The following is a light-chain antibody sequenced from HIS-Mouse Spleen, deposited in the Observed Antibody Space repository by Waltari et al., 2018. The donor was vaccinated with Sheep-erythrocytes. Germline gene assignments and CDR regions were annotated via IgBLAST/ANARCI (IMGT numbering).Light chain of an antibody. CDR3: CSYAGSYTVV. J-gene: IGLJ2*01. CDR1: SSDVGGYTY. V-gene: IGLV2-11*01. Sequence: QSALTQPRSVSGSPGQSVPISCTGTSSDVGGYTYVSWYQQPPGKAPKLMIYDVSKRPSGVPDRFSGSKSGNTASLTISGLQAEDEADYYCCSYAGSYTVVFGGGTKLTVL. CDR2: DVS.